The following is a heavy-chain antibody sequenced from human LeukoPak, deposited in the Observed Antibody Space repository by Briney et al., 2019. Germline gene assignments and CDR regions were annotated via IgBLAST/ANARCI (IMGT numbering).Heavy chain of an antibody. J-gene: IGHJ4*02. Sequence: SETLSLTCTVSGYSLSSGYYWGWIRQPPGKGLEWIGSIYHSGSTYYNPSLKSRVTISVDTSKNQFSLKLSSVTAADTAVYYCAGPEGNYWGQGTLVTVSS. CDR1: GYSLSSGYY. CDR3: AGPEGNY. CDR2: IYHSGST. V-gene: IGHV4-38-2*02. D-gene: IGHD6-13*01.